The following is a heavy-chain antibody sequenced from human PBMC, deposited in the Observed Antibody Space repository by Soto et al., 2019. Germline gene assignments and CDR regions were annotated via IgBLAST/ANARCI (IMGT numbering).Heavy chain of an antibody. Sequence: ASVKVSCKASGYTFTGYYMHWVRQAPGQGLEWMGWINPNSGGTNYAQKFQGWVTMTRDTSISTAYMELSRLRSDDTAVYYCARDDSVEYSSYKNWFDPWGQGTLVTVSS. CDR3: ARDDSVEYSSYKNWFDP. CDR2: INPNSGGT. D-gene: IGHD6-6*01. CDR1: GYTFTGYY. J-gene: IGHJ5*02. V-gene: IGHV1-2*04.